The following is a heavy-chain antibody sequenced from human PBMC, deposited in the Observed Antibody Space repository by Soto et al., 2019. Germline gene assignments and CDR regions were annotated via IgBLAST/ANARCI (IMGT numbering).Heavy chain of an antibody. J-gene: IGHJ6*02. CDR2: ISYDGSNK. CDR1: GFTFSSYA. Sequence: LRLSCAASGFTFSSYAMHWVRQAPGKGLEWVAVISYDGSNKYYADSVKGRFTISRDNSKNTLYLQMNSLRAEDTAVYYCARGRGIGGYDQYAYYYYGMDVWGQGTTVTVSS. V-gene: IGHV3-30-3*01. D-gene: IGHD5-12*01. CDR3: ARGRGIGGYDQYAYYYYGMDV.